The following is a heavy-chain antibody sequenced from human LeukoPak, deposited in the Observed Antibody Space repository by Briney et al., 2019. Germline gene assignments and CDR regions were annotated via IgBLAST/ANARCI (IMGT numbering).Heavy chain of an antibody. Sequence: GGSLRLSCAASGFTFSNYWLSWVRQAPGKGLEWVANIKQDGSEKYYEDSVRDRFTISRDNAKNSLYLQMNSLRAEDTAVYYCARPHDSGWSDYWGQGTLVTVSS. V-gene: IGHV3-7*01. CDR1: GFTFSNYW. D-gene: IGHD6-19*01. CDR2: IKQDGSEK. J-gene: IGHJ4*02. CDR3: ARPHDSGWSDY.